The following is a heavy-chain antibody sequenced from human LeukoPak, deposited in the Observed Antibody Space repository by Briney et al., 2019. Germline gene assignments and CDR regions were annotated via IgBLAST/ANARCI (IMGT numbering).Heavy chain of an antibody. V-gene: IGHV3-74*01. J-gene: IGHJ1*01. Sequence: PGGSLRLSCEASGFTFSRYWMHWVRQAPGKGLVWVSRIKSDGKTNYADSVKGRSTISRDNAKNTVSLQMDSLRAEDTGVYYCARAPSEVGGYYPEYFRPWGQGTLVTVSS. CDR3: ARAPSEVGGYYPEYFRP. CDR1: GFTFSRYW. CDR2: IKSDGKT. D-gene: IGHD3-22*01.